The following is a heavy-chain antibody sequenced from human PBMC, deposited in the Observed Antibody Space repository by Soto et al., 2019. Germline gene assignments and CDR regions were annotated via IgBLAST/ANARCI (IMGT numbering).Heavy chain of an antibody. D-gene: IGHD2-21*01. J-gene: IGHJ6*02. V-gene: IGHV3-11*06. CDR2: ISTSSSYT. Sequence: QVQLVESGGGLVKPGRSLRLSCAASGFTFSDYYMSWIRQAPGKGLEWVSYISTSSSYTNYADSVKGRFTISRDNAKNSLYLQMNSLRAEDTAVYFCARDMRYCGVSGCFEVWGGSRIEGYYYYGMDVWGQGTTVTVSS. CDR3: ARDMRYCGVSGCFEVWGGSRIEGYYYYGMDV. CDR1: GFTFSDYY.